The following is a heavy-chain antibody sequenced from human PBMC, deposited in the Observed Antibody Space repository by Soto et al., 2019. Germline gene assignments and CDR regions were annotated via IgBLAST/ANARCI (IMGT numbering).Heavy chain of an antibody. Sequence: QVTLKESGPVLVKPTETLTLRCTVSGLSITDSEMGVSWIRQPPGQPLEWLAHIDSSGEKSYRTFLKSRLAISKDTSKGQIVRTMTNMDPADTATYYCARIHLAVAVSPWFDPWGQGIPVTVSS. CDR1: GLSITDSEMG. D-gene: IGHD6-19*01. V-gene: IGHV2-26*01. J-gene: IGHJ5*02. CDR2: IDSSGEK. CDR3: ARIHLAVAVSPWFDP.